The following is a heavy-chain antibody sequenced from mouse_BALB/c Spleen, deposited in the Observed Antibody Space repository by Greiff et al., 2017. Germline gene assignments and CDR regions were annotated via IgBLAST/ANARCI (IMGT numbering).Heavy chain of an antibody. D-gene: IGHD4-1*01. V-gene: IGHV1-87*01. CDR3: ASGNWDYAMDY. CDR1: GYTFTSYW. Sequence: VQGVESGAELARPGASVKLSCKASGYTFTSYWMQWVKQRPGQGLEWIGAIYPGDGDTRYTQKFKGKATLTADKSSSTAYMQLSSLASEDSAVYYCASGNWDYAMDYWGQGTSVTVSS. J-gene: IGHJ4*01. CDR2: IYPGDGDT.